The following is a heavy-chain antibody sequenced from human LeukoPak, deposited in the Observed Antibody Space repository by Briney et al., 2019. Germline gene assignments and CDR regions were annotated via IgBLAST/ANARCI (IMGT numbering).Heavy chain of an antibody. J-gene: IGHJ4*02. Sequence: ASVKVSCKASGYTFTSYYMHWVRQAPGQGLEWMGIINPSGGSTSYAQKFQGRVTMTRDTSTSTVYMELSSLRSEDTAVYYCASEIVGAHLFDYWGQGTLVTVSS. CDR1: GYTFTSYY. D-gene: IGHD1-26*01. CDR3: ASEIVGAHLFDY. CDR2: INPSGGST. V-gene: IGHV1-46*01.